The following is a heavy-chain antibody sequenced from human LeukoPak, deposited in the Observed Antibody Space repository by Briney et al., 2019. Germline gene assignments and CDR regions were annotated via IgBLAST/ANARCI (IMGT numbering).Heavy chain of an antibody. CDR1: GXTFSDYG. V-gene: IGHV3-30*03. CDR2: ISYSGVVK. J-gene: IGHJ4*02. Sequence: PGGSLRLSCTASGXTFSDYGMHWVRQAPGKGLEWLSVISYSGVVKFYADSVKGRFTISRDNSKNTLYLQMNSLRTEDTAVYYCARHRGPSLHSSGYFDYWGQGTLVTVSS. CDR3: ARHRGPSLHSSGYFDY. D-gene: IGHD3-22*01.